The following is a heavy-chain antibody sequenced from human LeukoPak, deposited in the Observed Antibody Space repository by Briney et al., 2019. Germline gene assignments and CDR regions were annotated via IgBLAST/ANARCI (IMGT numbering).Heavy chain of an antibody. CDR3: AKHSNWNAGVDWFDP. CDR2: IHYNGST. D-gene: IGHD1-20*01. CDR1: GGSNY. V-gene: IGHV4-59*08. Sequence: SETLSLTCTVSGGSNYWSWIRQPPGKGLGGIAYIHYNGSTNYNPSLKSRVTISIDTSKNQFSLKLNSVTAADTAVYYCAKHSNWNAGVDWFDPWGQGTLVTVSS. J-gene: IGHJ5*02.